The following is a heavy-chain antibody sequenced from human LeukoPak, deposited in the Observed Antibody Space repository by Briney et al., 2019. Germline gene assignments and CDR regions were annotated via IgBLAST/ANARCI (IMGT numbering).Heavy chain of an antibody. CDR2: INHSGST. Sequence: SETLSLTCAVYGGSFSGYYWSWIRQPPGKGLEWIGEINHSGSTNYNPSLKSRVTISVDTSKNQFSLKLSSVTAADTAVYYCASRWGYYFDYWGQGTLVTVSS. V-gene: IGHV4-34*01. D-gene: IGHD4-23*01. CDR3: ASRWGYYFDY. CDR1: GGSFSGYY. J-gene: IGHJ4*02.